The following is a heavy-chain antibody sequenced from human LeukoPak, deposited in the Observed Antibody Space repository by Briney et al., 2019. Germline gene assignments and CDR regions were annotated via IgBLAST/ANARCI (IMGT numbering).Heavy chain of an antibody. CDR1: GGSISSSNW. D-gene: IGHD3-22*01. J-gene: IGHJ3*02. CDR2: IYHSGST. Sequence: SETLSLTCAVSGGSISSSNWWSWVRQPPGKGLEWIGEIYHSGSTNYNPSLKSRVTISVDKSKNQFSLKLSSVTAADTAVYYCARVPMIVVVNDAFDIWGQGTMVTVSS. CDR3: ARVPMIVVVNDAFDI. V-gene: IGHV4-4*02.